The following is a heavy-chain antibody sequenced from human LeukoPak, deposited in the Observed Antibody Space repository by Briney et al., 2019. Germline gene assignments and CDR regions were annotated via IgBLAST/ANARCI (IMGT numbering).Heavy chain of an antibody. D-gene: IGHD4-17*01. J-gene: IGHJ4*02. CDR3: AREQDYGDLFDY. Sequence: SETLSLTCTVSGGSVSSGSYYWSWIRQPPGKGLEWIGYIYYSGSTNYNPSLKSRVTIPVDTSRDQFSLKLSSVTAADTAVYYCAREQDYGDLFDYWGQGTLVTVSS. CDR2: IYYSGST. CDR1: GGSVSSGSYY. V-gene: IGHV4-61*01.